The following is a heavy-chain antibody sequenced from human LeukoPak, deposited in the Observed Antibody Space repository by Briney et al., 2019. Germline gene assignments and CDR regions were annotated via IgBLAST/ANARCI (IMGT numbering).Heavy chain of an antibody. J-gene: IGHJ3*02. V-gene: IGHV3-15*01. CDR2: AKTTAADATT. CDR1: GFSFTNTW. CDR3: ATEGGSGSYYGDDAFDM. D-gene: IGHD3-10*01. Sequence: PGGSLRLSCDASGFSFTNTWTSWVRQTPGKRLESVGRAKTTAADATTDYAAPVHASSTTSTAASKTTLSLQINSLKTEDTAVYYCATEGGSGSYYGDDAFDMWGQGTMVTVSS.